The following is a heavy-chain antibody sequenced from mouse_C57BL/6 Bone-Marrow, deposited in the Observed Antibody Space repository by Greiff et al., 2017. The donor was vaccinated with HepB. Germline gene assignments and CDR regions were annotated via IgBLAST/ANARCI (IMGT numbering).Heavy chain of an antibody. V-gene: IGHV5-17*01. Sequence: EVKLVESGGGLVKPGGSLKLSCAASGFTFSDYGMHWVRQAPEKGLEWVAYISSGSSTIYYADTVKGRFTISRDNAKNTLFLQMTSLRSEDTAMYYCARVGSSPYYYAMDYWGQGTSVTVSS. CDR1: GFTFSDYG. CDR2: ISSGSSTI. CDR3: ARVGSSPYYYAMDY. D-gene: IGHD1-1*01. J-gene: IGHJ4*01.